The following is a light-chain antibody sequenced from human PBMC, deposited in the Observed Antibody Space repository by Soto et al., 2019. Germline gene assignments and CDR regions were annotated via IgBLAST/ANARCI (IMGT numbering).Light chain of an antibody. CDR3: QQYDNLQLT. CDR2: DAS. V-gene: IGKV1-33*01. CDR1: QDISNY. J-gene: IGKJ4*01. Sequence: DIQMTQSPSSLSASVGDRVTNTCQASQDISNYLNWYQQKPGKAPKLLIYDASNLETGVPSRFSGSGSGTDFTFTISSLQPEDIATYYCQQYDNLQLTFGGGTKVEIK.